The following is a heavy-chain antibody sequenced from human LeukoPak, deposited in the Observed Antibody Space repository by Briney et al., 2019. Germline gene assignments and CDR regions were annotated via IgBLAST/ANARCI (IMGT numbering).Heavy chain of an antibody. CDR1: GGTFSSYA. Sequence: ASVKVSCKASGGTFSSYAISWVRQAPGQGLEWMGGIIPIFGTANYAQKFQGRVTITADKSTSTAYMELSSLRSEDTAVYYCAGRGYYGDYVFDYWGQGTLVTVSS. CDR3: AGRGYYGDYVFDY. V-gene: IGHV1-69*06. J-gene: IGHJ4*02. CDR2: IIPIFGTA. D-gene: IGHD4-17*01.